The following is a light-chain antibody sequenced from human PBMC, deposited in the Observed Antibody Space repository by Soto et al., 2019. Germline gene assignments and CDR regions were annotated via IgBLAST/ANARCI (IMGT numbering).Light chain of an antibody. Sequence: EIVLTQSPATLSLSPGERATLSCRASQSVASSLAWYQQKPGQAPRLLIYDAYIRATGIPARLSGSWSGTDFTLTISCLETEDFAFYYCQQRSSTFGGGTQVEIK. CDR2: DAY. CDR3: QQRSST. V-gene: IGKV3-11*01. CDR1: QSVASS. J-gene: IGKJ4*01.